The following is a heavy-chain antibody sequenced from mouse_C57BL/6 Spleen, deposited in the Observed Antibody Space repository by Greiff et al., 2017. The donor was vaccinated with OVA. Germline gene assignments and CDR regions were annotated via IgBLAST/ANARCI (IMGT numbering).Heavy chain of an antibody. CDR2: INPNYGTT. CDR3: AKNYEYDGGDYFDY. Sequence: EVQLQQSGPELVKPGASVKISCKASGYSFTDYNMNWVKQSNGKSLEWIGVINPNYGTTSYNQKFKGKATLTVDQSSSTAYMQLNSLTYEDSAVYYCAKNYEYDGGDYFDYWGQGTTLPGSS. V-gene: IGHV1-39*01. D-gene: IGHD2-4*01. CDR1: GYSFTDYN. J-gene: IGHJ2*01.